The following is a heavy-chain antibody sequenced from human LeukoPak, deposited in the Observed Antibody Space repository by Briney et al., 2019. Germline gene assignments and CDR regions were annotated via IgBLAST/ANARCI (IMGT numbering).Heavy chain of an antibody. J-gene: IGHJ4*02. Sequence: PGGSLRLSCAASGFAFSSYGMHWVRQAPGKGLEWVAVISYDGSNKYYADSEKGRFTISRDNSKNTLYLQMNSLRAEDTAVYYCAKVLFSGSYYDLDYWGQGTLVTVSS. CDR3: AKVLFSGSYYDLDY. CDR2: ISYDGSNK. D-gene: IGHD1-26*01. V-gene: IGHV3-30*18. CDR1: GFAFSSYG.